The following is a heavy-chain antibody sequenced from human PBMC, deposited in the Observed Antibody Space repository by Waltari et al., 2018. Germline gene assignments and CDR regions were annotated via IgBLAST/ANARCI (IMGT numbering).Heavy chain of an antibody. Sequence: QVQLVQSGAEVKKPGSSVKVSCKASGGTFSSYTISWVRQAPGQGLEWMGRIIPILGIANYAQKCQGRVTITADKSTSTAYMELSSLRSEDTAVYYCAREAAMATSDYWGQGTLVTVSS. J-gene: IGHJ4*02. V-gene: IGHV1-69*08. CDR3: AREAAMATSDY. D-gene: IGHD5-18*01. CDR1: GGTFSSYT. CDR2: IIPILGIA.